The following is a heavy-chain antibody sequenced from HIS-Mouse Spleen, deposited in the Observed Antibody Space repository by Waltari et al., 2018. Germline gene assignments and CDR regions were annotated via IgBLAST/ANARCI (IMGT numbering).Heavy chain of an antibody. Sequence: QLQLQESGPGLVKPSATLSLTCTVSGGALSSRSYYWGWIRQPPGKGLEWIGSIYYSGSTYYNPSLKSRVTISVDTSKNQFSMKLSSVTAADTAVYYCARRRGWFDYWGQGTLVTVSS. CDR1: GGALSSRSYY. CDR3: ARRRGWFDY. D-gene: IGHD6-19*01. CDR2: IYYSGST. J-gene: IGHJ4*02. V-gene: IGHV4-39*01.